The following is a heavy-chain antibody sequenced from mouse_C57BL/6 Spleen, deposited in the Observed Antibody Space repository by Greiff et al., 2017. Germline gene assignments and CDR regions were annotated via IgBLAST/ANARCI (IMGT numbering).Heavy chain of an antibody. V-gene: IGHV5-9-1*02. D-gene: IGHD1-1*01. CDR2: ISSGGDYI. Sequence: EVQRVESGEGLVKPGGSLKLSCAPSGFTFSSYAMSWVRQTPEKRLEWVAYISSGGDYIYYADTVKGRFTISRDNARNTLYLQMSSLKSEDTAMYYCTRDRDYGSSYGWYFDVWGTGTTVTVSS. CDR3: TRDRDYGSSYGWYFDV. J-gene: IGHJ1*03. CDR1: GFTFSSYA.